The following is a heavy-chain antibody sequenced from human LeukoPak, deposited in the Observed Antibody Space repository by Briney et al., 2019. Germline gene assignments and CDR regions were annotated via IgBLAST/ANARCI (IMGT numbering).Heavy chain of an antibody. J-gene: IGHJ6*03. CDR1: GGSFSGYY. CDR2: INHSGST. Sequence: PSETLSLTCAVYGGSFSGYYWSWIRQPPGKGREWIGEINHSGSTNYNPSLKSRVTISVDTSKNQFSLKLSSVTAADTAVYYCARGNGEAARLPYMDVWGKGTTVTVSS. D-gene: IGHD6-6*01. V-gene: IGHV4-34*01. CDR3: ARGNGEAARLPYMDV.